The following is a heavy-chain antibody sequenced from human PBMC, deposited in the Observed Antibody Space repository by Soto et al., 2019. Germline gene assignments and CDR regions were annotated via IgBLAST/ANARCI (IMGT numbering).Heavy chain of an antibody. Sequence: QVQLVQSGAEVKKPGSSVKVSCKASGGTFSSYTISWVRQAPGQGLEWMGRIIPILGIANYAQKFQGRVTITADKSTSTAYMELSSLRSEDTAVYYCARGAQYCSVGSCYRRLDYWGQGTLVTVSS. D-gene: IGHD2-15*01. CDR1: GGTFSSYT. J-gene: IGHJ4*02. CDR3: ARGAQYCSVGSCYRRLDY. V-gene: IGHV1-69*02. CDR2: IIPILGIA.